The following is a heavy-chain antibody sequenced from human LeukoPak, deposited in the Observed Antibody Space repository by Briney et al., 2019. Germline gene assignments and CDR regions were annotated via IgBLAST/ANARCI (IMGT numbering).Heavy chain of an antibody. CDR1: GLIFSNYA. Sequence: PSGGSLRLSCAASGLIFSNYAMSWVRQAPGKGLEWVSVISGAGDNTYYADSVKGRFTISRDNSKNTLYPQMHSLGAEDTAVYYCAKVKTGTTGTFYYWGQGTLLTVSS. D-gene: IGHD1-1*01. CDR2: ISGAGDNT. CDR3: AKVKTGTTGTFYY. J-gene: IGHJ4*02. V-gene: IGHV3-23*01.